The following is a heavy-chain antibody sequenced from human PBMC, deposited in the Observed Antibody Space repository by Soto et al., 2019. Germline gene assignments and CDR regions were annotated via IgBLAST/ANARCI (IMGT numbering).Heavy chain of an antibody. D-gene: IGHD3-22*01. Sequence: VQLVESGGGLVKPGGSLRLSCAASGFTFSSYAMSWVRQAPGKGLEWVSAISGSGGSTYYADSVKGRFTISRDNSKNTLYLQMNSLRAEDTAVYYCAKDPGVVITDYSYYFDYWGQGTLVTVSS. J-gene: IGHJ4*02. V-gene: IGHV3-23*04. CDR1: GFTFSSYA. CDR3: AKDPGVVITDYSYYFDY. CDR2: ISGSGGST.